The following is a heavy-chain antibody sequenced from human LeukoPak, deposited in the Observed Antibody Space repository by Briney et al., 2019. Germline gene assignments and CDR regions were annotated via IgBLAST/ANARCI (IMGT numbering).Heavy chain of an antibody. CDR3: ARLSVLGAFDI. J-gene: IGHJ3*02. Sequence: MGVINPSGGSTRYAQKFQGRVTVTRDTSTSTVYLELRSLRSEDTAVYYCARLSVLGAFDIWGQGTMVTVSS. V-gene: IGHV1-46*01. CDR2: INPSGGST. D-gene: IGHD7-27*01.